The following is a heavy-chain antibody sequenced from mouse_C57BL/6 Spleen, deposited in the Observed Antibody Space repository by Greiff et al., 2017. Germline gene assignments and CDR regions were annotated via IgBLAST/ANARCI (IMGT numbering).Heavy chain of an antibody. CDR1: GFNIKDYY. CDR2: IDPEVGET. J-gene: IGHJ2*01. D-gene: IGHD2-1*01. Sequence: QLQQSGAELVKPGASVKLSCTAPGFNIKDYYMHWVKQRTEQGLEWIGRIDPEVGETKYAPKFQGKATITADTSSNTAYLQLSSLTAEDTTVYYCARGYYGNPFDYWGQGTTLTVSS. V-gene: IGHV14-2*01. CDR3: ARGYYGNPFDY.